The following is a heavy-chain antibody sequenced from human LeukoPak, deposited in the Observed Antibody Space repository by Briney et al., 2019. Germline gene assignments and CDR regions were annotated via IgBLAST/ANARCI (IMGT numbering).Heavy chain of an antibody. J-gene: IGHJ4*02. CDR3: ARRYGGTSGHFDY. Sequence: AETLCLTCTVSGGSISSSNSFWDWIRQPPGEGLEWIGTIYYSGATYYSSSLKSRVTISLDTSKNQFSLNLTSVTAADTAVYYCARRYGGTSGHFDYWGQGTLATVSS. CDR1: GGSISSSNSF. CDR2: IYYSGAT. V-gene: IGHV4-39*01. D-gene: IGHD4-23*01.